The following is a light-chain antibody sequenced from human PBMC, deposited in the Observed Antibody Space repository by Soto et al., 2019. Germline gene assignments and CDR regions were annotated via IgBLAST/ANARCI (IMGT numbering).Light chain of an antibody. CDR2: DVN. Sequence: QSALTQPASVSGSPGQSITISCTGTTSDIGTYDYVSWYKQHPDKAPKLIIYDVNSRPSGISNRFSGSKSGNTASLTVSGLQPEDEGYYYCSSYTTTYRLVFGGGTQLTVL. CDR1: TSDIGTYDY. J-gene: IGLJ2*01. CDR3: SSYTTTYRLV. V-gene: IGLV2-14*03.